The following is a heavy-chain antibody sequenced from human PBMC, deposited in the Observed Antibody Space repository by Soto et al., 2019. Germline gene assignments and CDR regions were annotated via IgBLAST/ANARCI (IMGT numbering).Heavy chain of an antibody. CDR1: GFTVSSNY. D-gene: IGHD4-17*01. CDR2: IYSGGST. V-gene: IGHV3-53*04. Sequence: EVQLVESGGGLVQPGGSLRLSCAASGFTVSSNYMSWVRQAPGKGLEWVSVIYSGGSTYYADSVKGRFTISIHNSKNTLYLQMNSLRAEDTAVYYCASHHEYGDYDYWYFDLWGRGTLVTVSS. J-gene: IGHJ2*01. CDR3: ASHHEYGDYDYWYFDL.